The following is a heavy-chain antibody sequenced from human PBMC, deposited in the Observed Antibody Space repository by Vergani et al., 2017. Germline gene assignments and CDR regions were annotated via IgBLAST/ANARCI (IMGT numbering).Heavy chain of an antibody. V-gene: IGHV3-21*01. D-gene: IGHD3-3*01. Sequence: EVQLVESGGGLVKLGGSLRLSCAAFGFTFSSYSMNWFRQAPGKGRDGFSSSKSSSSYIYYADSVKGRFTISRDNTKNSLYLQMNSLRAEDTAVYYCARDAESTIFGVVKDGMDVWGQGTTVTVSS. J-gene: IGHJ6*02. CDR3: ARDAESTIFGVVKDGMDV. CDR1: GFTFSSYS. CDR2: SKSSSSYI.